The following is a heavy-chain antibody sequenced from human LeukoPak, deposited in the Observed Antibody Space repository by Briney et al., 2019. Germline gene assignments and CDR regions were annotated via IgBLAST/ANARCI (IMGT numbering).Heavy chain of an antibody. J-gene: IGHJ2*01. D-gene: IGHD6-13*01. CDR3: ARKYSSSWYESRNWYFDL. Sequence: SETLSLTCTVSGGSINNNYWTWIRQPPGKGLEWIGYIYYSGSTNYNPSLKSRVTISVDTSKNQFSLKLSSVTAADTAVYYCARKYSSSWYESRNWYFDLWGRGTLVTVSS. V-gene: IGHV4-59*01. CDR1: GGSINNNY. CDR2: IYYSGST.